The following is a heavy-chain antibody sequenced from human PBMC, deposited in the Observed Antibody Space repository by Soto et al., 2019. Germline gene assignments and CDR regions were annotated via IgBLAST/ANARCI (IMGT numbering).Heavy chain of an antibody. J-gene: IGHJ6*03. CDR1: GDSVSSNSAA. CDR2: TYYRSKWYN. Sequence: SQTLPLTWAISGDSVSSNSAAWNWIRQSPSRGLEWLGRTYYRSKWYNDYAVSVKSRITINPDTSKNQFSLQLNSVTPEDTAVYYCAGTTSHQWYYMDVWGKGTTVTVSS. D-gene: IGHD1-7*01. CDR3: AGTTSHQWYYMDV. V-gene: IGHV6-1*01.